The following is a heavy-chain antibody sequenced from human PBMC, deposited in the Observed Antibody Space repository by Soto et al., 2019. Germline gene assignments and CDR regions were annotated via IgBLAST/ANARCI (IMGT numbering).Heavy chain of an antibody. Sequence: EVQLLESGGGLVQPGGSLRLSCAASGFTFSSYAMSWVRQAPGKGLAWVSTISGSGGSTYYADSVKGRFTITRDKSKNTRHLQRNSLRAEDTAGYYCAKVIAAAGTGYWFDPWGQVTLVTV. CDR1: GFTFSSYA. D-gene: IGHD6-13*01. CDR3: AKVIAAAGTGYWFDP. J-gene: IGHJ5*02. V-gene: IGHV3-23*01. CDR2: ISGSGGST.